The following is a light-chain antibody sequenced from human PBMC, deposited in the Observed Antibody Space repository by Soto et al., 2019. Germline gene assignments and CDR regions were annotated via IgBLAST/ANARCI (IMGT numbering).Light chain of an antibody. CDR3: QQYGSPPWA. J-gene: IGKJ1*01. Sequence: IVLTQSPGTLSLSPGERATLSCRASQSVGSNFLAWYQQKRGQAPRILIYAASNRASGIPDRFSGSGSGSDFTLNISRLEPEDFAVYYCQQYGSPPWAFGQGTRVEI. CDR1: QSVGSNF. V-gene: IGKV3-20*01. CDR2: AAS.